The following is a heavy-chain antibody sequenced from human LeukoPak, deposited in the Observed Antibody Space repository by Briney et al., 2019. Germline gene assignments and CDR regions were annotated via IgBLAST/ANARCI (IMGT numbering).Heavy chain of an antibody. Sequence: GASVKVSCKASGYTFSSHGINWVRQATGQGLEWMGWMNPNSGNTGYAQKFQGRVIMTRDTSISTAYMELSRLRSDDTAVYYCAREGCSSTSCYLYYYYYYYMDVWGKGTTVTVSS. CDR2: MNPNSGNT. CDR1: GYTFSSHG. V-gene: IGHV1-8*01. CDR3: AREGCSSTSCYLYYYYYYYMDV. D-gene: IGHD2-2*01. J-gene: IGHJ6*03.